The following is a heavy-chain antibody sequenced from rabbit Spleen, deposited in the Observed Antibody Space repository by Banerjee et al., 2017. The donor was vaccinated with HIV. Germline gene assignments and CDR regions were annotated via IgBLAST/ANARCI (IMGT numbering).Heavy chain of an antibody. V-gene: IGHV1S45*01. CDR3: ARSYGVYNYGIDL. CDR1: GFSFSSSYW. Sequence: EESGGDLVQPEGSLTLTCTASGFSFSSSYWIYWVRQAPGKGLEWIACIYAGSSGSTYYASWAKGRFTISRTSSTTVTLQMTSLTAADTATYFCARSYGVYNYGIDLWGPGTLVTVS. CDR2: IYAGSSGST. D-gene: IGHD2-1*01. J-gene: IGHJ4*01.